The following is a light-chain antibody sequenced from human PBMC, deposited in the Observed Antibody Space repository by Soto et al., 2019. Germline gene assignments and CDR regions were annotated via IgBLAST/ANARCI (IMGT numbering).Light chain of an antibody. CDR3: SSYASTSTLVV. CDR2: DVS. CDR1: SSDVGTYNY. V-gene: IGLV2-14*01. J-gene: IGLJ2*01. Sequence: QSALTQPASVSGSPGQSITISCTGTSSDVGTYNYVSWYQQHPGKAPKLIIYDVSTRPSGLSNRFSGSKSGNTASLTISGLQAEDEADYFCSSYASTSTLVVFVGGTKVTVL.